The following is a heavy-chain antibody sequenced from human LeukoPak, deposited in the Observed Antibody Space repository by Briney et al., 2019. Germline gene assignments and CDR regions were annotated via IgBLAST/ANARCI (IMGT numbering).Heavy chain of an antibody. Sequence: AGGSLRLSCAASGFTVSSNYMSWVRQAPGKGLEWASVIYSGGRTYYADPVKGRFTISRDNSKNTLYLQMNSLRAEDTAVYYCARETEVGEGAFDIWGQGTMVTVSS. CDR1: GFTVSSNY. J-gene: IGHJ3*02. D-gene: IGHD1-26*01. CDR3: ARETEVGEGAFDI. V-gene: IGHV3-53*01. CDR2: IYSGGRT.